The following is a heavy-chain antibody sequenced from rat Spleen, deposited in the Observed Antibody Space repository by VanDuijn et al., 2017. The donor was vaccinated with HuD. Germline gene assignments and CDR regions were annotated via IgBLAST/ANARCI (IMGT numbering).Heavy chain of an antibody. Sequence: EVQLVESGGGLVQPGGSMKLSCAASGFTFNSYDMAWVRQAPTKGLEWVATISSDGGRIFYRDSVKGRFTISRDNAKRTLFLQMDSLRSDDTATYFCAGAGYLRDWYFDFWGPGTMVTVSS. CDR3: AGAGYLRDWYFDF. V-gene: IGHV5-25*01. D-gene: IGHD2-2*01. CDR1: GFTFNSYD. CDR2: ISSDGGRI. J-gene: IGHJ1*01.